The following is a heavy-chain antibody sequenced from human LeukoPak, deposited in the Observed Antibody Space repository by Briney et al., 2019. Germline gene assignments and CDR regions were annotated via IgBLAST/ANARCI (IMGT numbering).Heavy chain of an antibody. Sequence: GASVKVSCKASGGTFSSYAISWVRQAPGQGLERMGGIIPIFGTANYAQKFQGRVTITADESTSTAYMELSSLRSEDTAVYYCARAPRYCSGGSCYSGSWGQGTLVTVSS. CDR2: IIPIFGTA. D-gene: IGHD2-15*01. CDR3: ARAPRYCSGGSCYSGS. CDR1: GGTFSSYA. J-gene: IGHJ4*02. V-gene: IGHV1-69*01.